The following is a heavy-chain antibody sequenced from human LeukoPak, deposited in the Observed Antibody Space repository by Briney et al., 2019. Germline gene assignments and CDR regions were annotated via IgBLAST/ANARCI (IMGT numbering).Heavy chain of an antibody. V-gene: IGHV3-7*01. Sequence: GSLRLSCSASGFTFSNYWMALVRQAPGEGVEWVANIKQDGSEKYYVESVKGRLTISRDNAKNSLYLQMNRLRAEDTAVYYCARDLSWTAMDYWGQGTLVTVSS. J-gene: IGHJ4*02. D-gene: IGHD5-18*01. CDR3: ARDLSWTAMDY. CDR1: GFTFSNYW. CDR2: IKQDGSEK.